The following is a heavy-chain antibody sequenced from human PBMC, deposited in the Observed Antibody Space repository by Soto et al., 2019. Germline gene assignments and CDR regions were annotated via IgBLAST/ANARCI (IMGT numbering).Heavy chain of an antibody. CDR3: ARHVGHFCSGGSCYPHGDYYYYMDV. J-gene: IGHJ6*03. CDR1: GYSFTSYW. Sequence: PGESLKISCKGSGYSFTSYWIGWVRQMPGKGLEWMGIIYPGDSDTRYSPSFQGQVTISADKSISTAYLQWSSLKASDTAMYYCARHVGHFCSGGSCYPHGDYYYYMDVWGKGTKVTVSS. CDR2: IYPGDSDT. V-gene: IGHV5-51*01. D-gene: IGHD2-15*01.